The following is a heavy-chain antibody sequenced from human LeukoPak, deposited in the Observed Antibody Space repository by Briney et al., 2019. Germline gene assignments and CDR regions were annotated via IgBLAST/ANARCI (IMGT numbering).Heavy chain of an antibody. CDR3: ARAVYVWGSYRYSFDY. Sequence: PSETLSVTCTVSGGSISSYYWSWIRPRPGKGLEGVGYIYYIGSTNYNPSLTSRVTISVDTSKNQFSLKLSSVTAADTAAYYCARAVYVWGSYRYSFDYWGQGTLVTVSS. CDR1: GGSISSYY. CDR2: IYYIGST. V-gene: IGHV4-59*01. J-gene: IGHJ4*02. D-gene: IGHD3-16*02.